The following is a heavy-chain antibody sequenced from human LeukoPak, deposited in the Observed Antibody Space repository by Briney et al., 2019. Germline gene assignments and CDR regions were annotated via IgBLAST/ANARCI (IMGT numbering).Heavy chain of an antibody. CDR3: AKGDGDYEDAFDI. D-gene: IGHD4-17*01. CDR2: ISGSGGST. Sequence: GGSLRLSCAASGFTFSSYAMSWVRRAPGKGLEWVSAISGSGGSTYYADSVKGRFTISRDNSKNTLYLQMNSLRAEDTAVYYCAKGDGDYEDAFDIWGQGTMVTVSS. V-gene: IGHV3-23*01. J-gene: IGHJ3*02. CDR1: GFTFSSYA.